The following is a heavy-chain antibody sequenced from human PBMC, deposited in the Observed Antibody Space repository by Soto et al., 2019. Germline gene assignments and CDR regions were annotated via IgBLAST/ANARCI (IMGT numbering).Heavy chain of an antibody. CDR1: GFTFSSYS. Sequence: GGSLRLSCAASGFTFSSYSMNWVRQAPGKGLEWVSSISSSSSYIYYADSVKDRFTISRDNAKNSLYLQMNSLRAEDTAVYYCASPINLIAAAGSWYFDYWGQGTLVTVSS. D-gene: IGHD6-13*01. CDR3: ASPINLIAAAGSWYFDY. CDR2: ISSSSSYI. V-gene: IGHV3-21*01. J-gene: IGHJ4*02.